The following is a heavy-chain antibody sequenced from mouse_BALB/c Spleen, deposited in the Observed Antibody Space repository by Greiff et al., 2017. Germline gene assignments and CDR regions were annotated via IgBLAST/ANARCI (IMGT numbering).Heavy chain of an antibody. CDR1: GYTFTSYW. J-gene: IGHJ4*01. V-gene: IGHV1-69*02. CDR3: ARCYDYYAMDY. CDR2: IDPSDSET. D-gene: IGHD1-1*02. Sequence: VQLQQPGAELVKPGAPVKLSCKASGYTFTSYWMNWVKQRPGRGLEWIGRIDPSDSETHYNQKFKDKATLTVDKSSSTAYIQLSSLTSEDSAVYYCARCYDYYAMDYWGQGTSVTVSS.